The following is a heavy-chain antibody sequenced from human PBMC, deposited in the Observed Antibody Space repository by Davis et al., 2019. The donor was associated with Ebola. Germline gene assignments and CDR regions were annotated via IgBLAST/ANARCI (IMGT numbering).Heavy chain of an antibody. Sequence: PSETLSLTCSVSGDSISRDYWSWIRQPAGKGLEWIGRIYTSGSTNYNPSLKSRVTMSVDTSKNQFSLKLTSVTAADTAVYYCARGVVATNYRANWFDPWGQGTLVTVSS. CDR1: GDSISRDY. D-gene: IGHD2-15*01. J-gene: IGHJ5*02. V-gene: IGHV4-4*07. CDR2: IYTSGST. CDR3: ARGVVATNYRANWFDP.